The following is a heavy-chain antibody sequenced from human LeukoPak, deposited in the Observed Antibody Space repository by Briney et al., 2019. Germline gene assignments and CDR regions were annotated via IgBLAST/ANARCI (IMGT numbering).Heavy chain of an antibody. V-gene: IGHV4-59*01. D-gene: IGHD1-26*01. CDR1: GGSISSYY. Sequence: SETLSLTCTVSGGSISSYYWSWIRQPPGKGLEWIGYIYFSGSTNYNPSLKSRVTILVDTSENQFSLKLSSVTAADTAVDYSARWVGVTSYFDYWGQGPLVTVSS. CDR3: ARWVGVTSYFDY. CDR2: IYFSGST. J-gene: IGHJ4*02.